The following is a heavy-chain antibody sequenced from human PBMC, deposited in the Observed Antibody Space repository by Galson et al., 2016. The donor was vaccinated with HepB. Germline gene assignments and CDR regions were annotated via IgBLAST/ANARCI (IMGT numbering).Heavy chain of an antibody. D-gene: IGHD1-26*01. V-gene: IGHV1-3*04. Sequence: SVKVSCKASGYTFNSYAVHWLRQAPGQRLEWMGWINTASGDTTYSQKFQGGLIITRDTSASTAYMELSGLRSEDTAVYFCAKGVGGYYDYWGQGTLVTVSS. CDR2: INTASGDT. CDR1: GYTFNSYA. J-gene: IGHJ4*02. CDR3: AKGVGGYYDY.